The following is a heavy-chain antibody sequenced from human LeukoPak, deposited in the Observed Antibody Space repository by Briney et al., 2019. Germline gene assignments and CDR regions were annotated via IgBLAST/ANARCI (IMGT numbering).Heavy chain of an antibody. CDR1: GFTFISYA. V-gene: IGHV3-30*04. CDR3: TRVEAHCSRTRSIRFDY. J-gene: IGHJ4*02. D-gene: IGHD2-2*01. CDR2: ISYDGSNE. Sequence: PGRSLRLSCAASGFTFISYAMHWVRQAPGKGLEWVAVISYDGSNEHYADSVKGRFTISRDNSKNTLYLQMNSLRADDTAVYYCTRVEAHCSRTRSIRFDYWGQGNLVTVSS.